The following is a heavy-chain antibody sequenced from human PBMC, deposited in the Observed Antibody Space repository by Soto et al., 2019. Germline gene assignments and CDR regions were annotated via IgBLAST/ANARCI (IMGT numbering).Heavy chain of an antibody. CDR3: ARSSTSANYFDY. Sequence: QVQLQESGPGLVKPSQTLSLTCTVSGGSISSGGYYWSWIRQHPGKGLGWIGYIYYSGSTYYNPYLKSRVTISVDTSKNQFSLKLSSVTAADTAVYYCARSSTSANYFDYLGQGTLVTVSS. J-gene: IGHJ4*02. CDR1: GGSISSGGYY. CDR2: IYYSGST. V-gene: IGHV4-31*03. D-gene: IGHD2-2*01.